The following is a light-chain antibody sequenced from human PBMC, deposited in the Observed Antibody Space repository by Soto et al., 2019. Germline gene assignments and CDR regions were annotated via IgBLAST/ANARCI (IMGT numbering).Light chain of an antibody. Sequence: EIVMTQSPATLSVSPGERATLSCRASQSVSSNLAWYQQKPGQAPRLLIYGASTRATGIPARFSGSGSGTEFTLTISSLQSEDFEVYYCQQYNNWPQTLGQGTNVDIK. J-gene: IGKJ1*01. CDR2: GAS. V-gene: IGKV3-15*01. CDR1: QSVSSN. CDR3: QQYNNWPQT.